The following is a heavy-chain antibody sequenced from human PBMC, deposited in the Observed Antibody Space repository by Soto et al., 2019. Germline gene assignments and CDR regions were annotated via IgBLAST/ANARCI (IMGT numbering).Heavy chain of an antibody. V-gene: IGHV3-53*01. Sequence: GGSLRLSCAASGFIVRSNYMTWVRQAPGKGLEWVSVIYSSGNIYYPDSVKGRFTTSRDNSQNTFFLQMNSLRAEDTAVYYCARDSGMIRGNYGMDVWGQGTTVTAP. CDR3: ARDSGMIRGNYGMDV. CDR1: GFIVRSNY. D-gene: IGHD3-10*01. CDR2: IYSSGNI. J-gene: IGHJ6*02.